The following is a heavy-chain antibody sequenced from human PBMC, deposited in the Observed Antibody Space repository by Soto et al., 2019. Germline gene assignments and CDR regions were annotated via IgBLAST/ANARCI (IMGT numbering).Heavy chain of an antibody. J-gene: IGHJ5*02. CDR2: ITTYNGDT. CDR1: GHSFTTYG. Sequence: ASVKVSCKASGHSFTTYGVSCARQAPGQGLEWMGWITTYNGDTSYPQKFQGRVTMTTDTSTNTAYMELRSLRSDDTAVYYCARVVGALGHWFDPWGQGTLVTVSS. D-gene: IGHD1-26*01. V-gene: IGHV1-18*01. CDR3: ARVVGALGHWFDP.